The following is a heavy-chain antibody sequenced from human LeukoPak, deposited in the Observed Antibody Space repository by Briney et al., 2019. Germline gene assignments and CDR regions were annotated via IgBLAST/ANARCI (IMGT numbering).Heavy chain of an antibody. CDR3: AKSPSDSGWVYYGMDV. D-gene: IGHD6-19*01. V-gene: IGHV3-23*01. CDR1: GFPFSTYA. CDR2: ISGSGGST. Sequence: GGPLGLPCPPSGFPFSTYAMSGSRRAPGKGLDWVSAISGSGGSTYYADSVKGRFTISRDNSKNTLYLQMNSLRAEDTAVYYCAKSPSDSGWVYYGMDVWGKGTTVTVSS. J-gene: IGHJ6*04.